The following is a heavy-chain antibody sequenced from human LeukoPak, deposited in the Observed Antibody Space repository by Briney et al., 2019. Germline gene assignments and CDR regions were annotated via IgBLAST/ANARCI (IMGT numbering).Heavy chain of an antibody. Sequence: PSETLSLTCTVSGDSISSSSYYWGWIRQPPGKGLEWIGSIYYSGSTYYNPSLKSRVTISVDTSKNQFSLKLSSVTAADTAVYYCARAPPDYFDYWGQGTLVTVSS. CDR3: ARAPPDYFDY. V-gene: IGHV4-39*07. CDR2: IYYSGST. CDR1: GDSISSSSYY. J-gene: IGHJ4*02.